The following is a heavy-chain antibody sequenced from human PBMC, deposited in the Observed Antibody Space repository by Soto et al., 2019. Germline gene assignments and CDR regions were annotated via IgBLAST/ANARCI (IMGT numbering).Heavy chain of an antibody. CDR1: GGSISRSNW. Sequence: PSETLSLTCAVSGGSISRSNWWSCVRQTPGKGLERIGEIYHSGSTNYNPSLKSRDTIPVDKSKNQFSLKLSSVTAADTAVYYCASHKIYCTNGVCYLGEFDDWGQGTLVTVSS. V-gene: IGHV4-4*02. CDR3: ASHKIYCTNGVCYLGEFDD. CDR2: IYHSGST. D-gene: IGHD2-8*01. J-gene: IGHJ4*02.